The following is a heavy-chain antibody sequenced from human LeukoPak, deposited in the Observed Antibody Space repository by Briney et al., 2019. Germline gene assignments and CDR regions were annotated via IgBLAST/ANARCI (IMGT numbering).Heavy chain of an antibody. V-gene: IGHV3-23*01. CDR3: AKRSGYTTGWFFDF. D-gene: IGHD6-19*01. Sequence: PGGSLKLSWAASGFSFSSYAMSWVRQAPGKGLEWVSSISGSGDNTYYAESVKGRFTISRDNSKNTLFLQMNGLRAEDTAVFYCAKRSGYTTGWFFDFWGQGTLVTVSS. J-gene: IGHJ4*02. CDR1: GFSFSSYA. CDR2: ISGSGDNT.